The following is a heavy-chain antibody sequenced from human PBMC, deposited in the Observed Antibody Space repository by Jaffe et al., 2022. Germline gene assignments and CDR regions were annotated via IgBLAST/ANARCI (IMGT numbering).Heavy chain of an antibody. Sequence: EVQLVESGGGLVQPGGSLRLSCAASGFTFSSYEMNWVRQAPGKGLEWVSYISSSGSTIYYADSVKGRFTISRDNAKNSLYLQMNSLRAEDTAVYYCARDGSLGESSGYYTGDAFDIWGQGTMVTVSS. D-gene: IGHD3-22*01. J-gene: IGHJ3*02. CDR3: ARDGSLGESSGYYTGDAFDI. CDR1: GFTFSSYE. V-gene: IGHV3-48*03. CDR2: ISSSGSTI.